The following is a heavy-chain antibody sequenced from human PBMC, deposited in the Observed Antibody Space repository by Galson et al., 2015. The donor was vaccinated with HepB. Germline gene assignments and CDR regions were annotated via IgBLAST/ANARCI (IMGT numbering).Heavy chain of an antibody. D-gene: IGHD3-22*01. CDR2: ISYDGSNK. Sequence: SLRLSCAASGFTFSSYAMHWVRQAPGKGLEWVAVISYDGSNKYYADSVKGRFTISRDNSKNTLYLQMNSLRAEDTAVYYCARESPDSSGYWIPGDYWGQGTLVTVSS. V-gene: IGHV3-30*04. J-gene: IGHJ4*02. CDR3: ARESPDSSGYWIPGDY. CDR1: GFTFSSYA.